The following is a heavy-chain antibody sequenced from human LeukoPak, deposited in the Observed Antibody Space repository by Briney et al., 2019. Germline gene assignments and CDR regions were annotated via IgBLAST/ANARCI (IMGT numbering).Heavy chain of an antibody. CDR2: ISSTSIYI. CDR1: GFTFSTYS. V-gene: IGHV3-21*01. Sequence: GGSLRLSCAASGFTFSTYSMSWARQAPGKGLEWVSSISSTSIYIFYADSVKGRFTISRDNAKNSLYLQMNSLRAEDTAVYYCARDANAFDIWGQGTVVTVSS. CDR3: ARDANAFDI. J-gene: IGHJ3*02.